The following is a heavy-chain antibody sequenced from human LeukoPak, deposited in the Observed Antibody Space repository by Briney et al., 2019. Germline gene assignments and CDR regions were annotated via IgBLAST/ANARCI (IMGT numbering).Heavy chain of an antibody. J-gene: IGHJ6*02. V-gene: IGHV3-11*01. Sequence: GRSLRLSCAASGFTFSDYYMSWIRQAPGKGLEWVSYISSSGRTMYYADSVQGRFTISRDNARNSLYLQMNSLRAEDTAVYYCAKHRRSGYGMDVWGQGTTVTVSS. CDR1: GFTFSDYY. CDR2: ISSSGRTM. D-gene: IGHD1-14*01. CDR3: AKHRRSGYGMDV.